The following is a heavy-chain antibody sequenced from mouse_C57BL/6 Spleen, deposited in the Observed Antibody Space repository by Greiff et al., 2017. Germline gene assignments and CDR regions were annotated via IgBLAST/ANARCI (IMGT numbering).Heavy chain of an antibody. J-gene: IGHJ2*01. CDR1: GFTFSSYA. V-gene: IGHV5-4*01. CDR3: ARDEGYYYGSSPYYFDY. CDR2: ISDGGSYT. D-gene: IGHD1-1*01. Sequence: EVQVVESGGGLVKPGGSLKLSCAASGFTFSSYAMSWVRQTPEKRLEWVATISDGGSYTYYPDNVKGRFTISRDNAKNNLYLQMSHLKSEDTAMYYCARDEGYYYGSSPYYFDYWGQGTTLTVSS.